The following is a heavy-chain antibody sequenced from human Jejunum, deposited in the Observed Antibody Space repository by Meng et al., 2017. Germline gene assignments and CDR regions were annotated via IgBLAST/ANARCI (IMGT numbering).Heavy chain of an antibody. CDR2: IETNSDGGRT. CDR3: IIASYYDRV. D-gene: IGHD3-22*01. J-gene: IGHJ6*02. V-gene: IGHV3-15*04. Sequence: GGSLRLSCTASGFTFNNARMTWVRQAPGEGLEWVGHIETNSDGGRTFYAAPVKGRFTISRDNSQNTLYLQMDSLEIEDTAVYYCIIASYYDRVWGQGTTVTVSS. CDR1: GFTFNNAR.